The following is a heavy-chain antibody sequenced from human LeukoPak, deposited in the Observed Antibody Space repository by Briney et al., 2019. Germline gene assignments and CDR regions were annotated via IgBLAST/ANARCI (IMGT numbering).Heavy chain of an antibody. CDR3: TRDANHYGGMDV. J-gene: IGHJ6*02. CDR2: IHSDGSTT. V-gene: IGHV3-74*01. CDR1: GITVSKYW. Sequence: GGSLRLSCAVSGITVSKYWMHWVRQVPGKGLVWVSRIHSDGSTTDYADSVKGRFTITRDSAKNTLYLEMNSLRVEDTAVYYCTRDANHYGGMDVWGQGTTVTVSS.